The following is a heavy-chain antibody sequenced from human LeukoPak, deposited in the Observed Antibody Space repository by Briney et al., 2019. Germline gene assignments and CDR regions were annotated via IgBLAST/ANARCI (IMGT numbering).Heavy chain of an antibody. J-gene: IGHJ6*02. CDR2: IIPILGIA. Sequence: SVKVSCKASGGTFSSYAISWVRQAPGQGLEWMGRIIPILGIANYAQKFQGRVTITADKSTSTAYMELSSLRSEDTAVYYCARSAQRLWFGEPFYYYYGMDVWGQGTTVTVSS. V-gene: IGHV1-69*04. CDR3: ARSAQRLWFGEPFYYYYGMDV. CDR1: GGTFSSYA. D-gene: IGHD3-10*01.